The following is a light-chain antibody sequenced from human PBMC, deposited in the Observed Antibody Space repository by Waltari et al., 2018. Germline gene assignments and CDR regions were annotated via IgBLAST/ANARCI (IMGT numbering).Light chain of an antibody. J-gene: IGLJ1*01. CDR3: LSDAGSNGCV. CDR1: SSDVGGFNY. CDR2: DVT. V-gene: IGLV2-8*01. Sequence: QSALTQPPSASGSPGQSATISCTGTSSDVGGFNYVSWYQQHPGKAPKLLITDVTKRPSGVANRYSVSKSGSAAAVTVAGLQAEDEADYYCLSDAGSNGCVFGSGTRVTVL.